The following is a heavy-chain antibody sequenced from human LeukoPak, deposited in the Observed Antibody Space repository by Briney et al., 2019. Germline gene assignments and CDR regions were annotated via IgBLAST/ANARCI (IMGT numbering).Heavy chain of an antibody. CDR1: GGSFSGYY. Sequence: SETLSLTCAVYGGSFSGYYWSWIRQPPGKGLEWIGEINHSGSTNYNPSLKSRVTISVDTSKNQFSLKLSSVTAADTAVYYCARGFRYYDFWSGKAGWFDPWGQGTLVTVST. V-gene: IGHV4-34*01. CDR2: INHSGST. J-gene: IGHJ5*02. CDR3: ARGFRYYDFWSGKAGWFDP. D-gene: IGHD3-3*01.